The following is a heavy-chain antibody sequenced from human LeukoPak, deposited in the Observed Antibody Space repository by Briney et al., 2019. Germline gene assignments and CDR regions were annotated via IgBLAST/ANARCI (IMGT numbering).Heavy chain of an antibody. CDR2: IYYSGST. Sequence: PSETLSLTCTVSGGSISSGGYYWSWIRQHPGKGLEWIGYIYYSGSTYYNPSLKSRVTISVDTSKNQFSLKLSSVTAADTAVYYCARQLGYCSSTSCYLFWFDPWGQGTLVTVSS. CDR3: ARQLGYCSSTSCYLFWFDP. D-gene: IGHD2-2*03. J-gene: IGHJ5*02. CDR1: GGSISSGGYY. V-gene: IGHV4-31*03.